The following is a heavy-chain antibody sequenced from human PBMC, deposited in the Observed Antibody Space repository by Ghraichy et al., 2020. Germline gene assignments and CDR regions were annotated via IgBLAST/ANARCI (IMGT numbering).Heavy chain of an antibody. CDR3: ARALRGIAARQASYYYYGMDV. D-gene: IGHD6-6*01. Sequence: ASVKVSCKASGYTFTGYYMHWVRQAPGQGLEWMGWINPNSGGTNYAQKFQGWVTMTRDTSISTAYMELSRLRSDDTAVYYCARALRGIAARQASYYYYGMDVWGQVTTVTVSS. J-gene: IGHJ6*02. V-gene: IGHV1-2*04. CDR1: GYTFTGYY. CDR2: INPNSGGT.